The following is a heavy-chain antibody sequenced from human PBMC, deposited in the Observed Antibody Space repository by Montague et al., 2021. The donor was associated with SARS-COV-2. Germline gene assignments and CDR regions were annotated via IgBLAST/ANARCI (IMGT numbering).Heavy chain of an antibody. Sequence: SLRLSCAASGFNFGVYEMNWVRQTPGKGLEWVSYINGGSSVMYYADSVMGRFTISRDNAESSLYLQMNSLRAEDTAVYYCSPAGPVAVDSWGQGTLVTVSS. CDR2: INGGSSVM. V-gene: IGHV3-48*03. CDR1: GFNFGVYE. CDR3: SPAGPVAVDS. J-gene: IGHJ4*02. D-gene: IGHD2-2*01.